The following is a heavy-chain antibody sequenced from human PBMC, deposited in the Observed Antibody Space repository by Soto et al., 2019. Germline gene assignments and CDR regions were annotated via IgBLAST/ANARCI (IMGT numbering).Heavy chain of an antibody. D-gene: IGHD5-12*01. V-gene: IGHV1-46*01. CDR2: INPSGGST. CDR1: GYTFTSYY. CDR3: ARDPVDSGYEADFDY. J-gene: IGHJ4*02. Sequence: ASVKVSCKASGYTFTSYYMHWVRQAPGQGLEWMGIINPSGGSTSYAQKFQGRVTMTRDTSTSTVYMELSSLRSEDTAVYYCARDPVDSGYEADFDYWGQGTLVTVSS.